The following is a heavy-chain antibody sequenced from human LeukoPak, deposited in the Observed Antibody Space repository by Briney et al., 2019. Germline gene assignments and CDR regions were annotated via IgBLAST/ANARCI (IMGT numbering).Heavy chain of an antibody. CDR2: ISSSSSYI. Sequence: GGSLRLPCAASGFTFSSYSMNWVRQAPGKGLEWVSSISSSSSYIYYADSVKGRFTISRDNAKNSLYLQMNSLRAEDTAVYYCARDSKTTVTSDAFDIWGQGTMVTVSS. CDR1: GFTFSSYS. J-gene: IGHJ3*02. D-gene: IGHD4-17*01. CDR3: ARDSKTTVTSDAFDI. V-gene: IGHV3-21*01.